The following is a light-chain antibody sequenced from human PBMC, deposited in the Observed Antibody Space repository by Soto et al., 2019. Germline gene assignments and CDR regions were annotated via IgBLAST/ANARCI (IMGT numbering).Light chain of an antibody. CDR3: CSEAGGFTWV. Sequence: QSALTQPRSVSGSPGQAVTISCTGARTDVGGYRFVSWYQQHPDKAPKLMIYDVDKRPSGVPDRFSGSKSGNTASLTISGLQAEDEADYFFCSEAGGFTWVFGGGTKLTVL. V-gene: IGLV2-11*01. CDR2: DVD. CDR1: RTDVGGYRF. J-gene: IGLJ3*02.